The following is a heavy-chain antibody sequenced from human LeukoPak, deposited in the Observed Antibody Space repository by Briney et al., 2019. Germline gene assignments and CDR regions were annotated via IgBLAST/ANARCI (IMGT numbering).Heavy chain of an antibody. Sequence: SQTLSLTCTVSGGSISSGSYYWSWIRQPAGKGLEWIGRIYTSGSTNYNPSLKSRVTISVDTSKNQFSLTLSSVTAADTAVYYCARVGSIVGAPRASLNWFDPWGQGTLVTVSS. J-gene: IGHJ5*02. V-gene: IGHV4-61*02. CDR1: GGSISSGSYY. D-gene: IGHD1-26*01. CDR2: IYTSGST. CDR3: ARVGSIVGAPRASLNWFDP.